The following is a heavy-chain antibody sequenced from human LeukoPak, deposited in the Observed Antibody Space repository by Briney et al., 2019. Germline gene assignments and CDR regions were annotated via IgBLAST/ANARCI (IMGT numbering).Heavy chain of an antibody. J-gene: IGHJ4*02. V-gene: IGHV4-39*01. CDR1: GGSISSSSYY. Sequence: SETLSLTCTVSGGSISSSSYYWGWIRQPPGKGLEWIGSIYYSGSTYYNPSLKSRVTISVDTSKNQFSLKLSSVTAADTAVYYCAGSRSPRYFLQWGQGTLVTVSS. CDR3: AGSRSPRYFLQ. D-gene: IGHD3-9*01. CDR2: IYYSGST.